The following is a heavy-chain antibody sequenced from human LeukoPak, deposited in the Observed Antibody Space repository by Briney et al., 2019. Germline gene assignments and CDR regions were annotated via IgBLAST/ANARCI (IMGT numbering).Heavy chain of an antibody. CDR3: ARGRVERYCSGGSCSRTGNWFDP. Sequence: PSETLSLTCAVYGGSFSGYYWSWIRQPPGKGLEWIGEINHSGRTNYNPSLKSRVTISVDTSKNQFSLKLSSVTAADTAVYYCARGRVERYCSGGSCSRTGNWFDPWGQGTLVTVSS. V-gene: IGHV4-34*01. CDR2: INHSGRT. CDR1: GGSFSGYY. J-gene: IGHJ5*02. D-gene: IGHD2-15*01.